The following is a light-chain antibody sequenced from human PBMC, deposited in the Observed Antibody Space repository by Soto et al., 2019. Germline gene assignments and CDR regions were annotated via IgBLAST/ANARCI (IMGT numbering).Light chain of an antibody. J-gene: IGKJ1*01. Sequence: EIVLTQSPGTLSLSPGERATLSCRASQSVTSSSLAWYQQKSGQAPRLLIYDASSGATGIPDRFSGSGSGTDFTLTISRLEPEDFAVYYCQKYGNFWTFGQGTKVDIK. CDR1: QSVTSSS. CDR2: DAS. CDR3: QKYGNFWT. V-gene: IGKV3-20*01.